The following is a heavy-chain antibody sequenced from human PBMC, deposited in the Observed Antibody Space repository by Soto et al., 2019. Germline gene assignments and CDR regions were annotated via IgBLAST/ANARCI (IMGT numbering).Heavy chain of an antibody. D-gene: IGHD3-3*01. V-gene: IGHV1-18*01. Sequence: ASVKVSCKASGYTFTSYGISWVRQAPGQGLEWMGWISAYNGNTNYAQKLQGRVTMTTDTSTSTAYMELRSLRSDDTAVYYCARVQILEWVLYRFGQRSHSFDIWGQGTMVTGSS. CDR1: GYTFTSYG. J-gene: IGHJ3*02. CDR2: ISAYNGNT. CDR3: ARVQILEWVLYRFGQRSHSFDI.